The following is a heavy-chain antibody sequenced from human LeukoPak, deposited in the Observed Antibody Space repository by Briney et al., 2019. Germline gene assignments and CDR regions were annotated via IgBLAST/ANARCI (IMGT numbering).Heavy chain of an antibody. CDR2: IIPIFGTA. Sequence: SVKVSCKASGGTFSSYAISWVRQAPGQGREWMGGIIPIFGTANYAQKFQGRVTITADKSTSTAYMELSSLRSEDTAVYYCARGTYYYDSSGYDTLDYWGQGTLVTVSS. CDR3: ARGTYYYDSSGYDTLDY. CDR1: GGTFSSYA. V-gene: IGHV1-69*06. D-gene: IGHD3-22*01. J-gene: IGHJ4*02.